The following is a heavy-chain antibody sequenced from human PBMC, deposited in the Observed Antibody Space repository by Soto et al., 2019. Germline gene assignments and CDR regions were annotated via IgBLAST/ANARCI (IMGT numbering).Heavy chain of an antibody. V-gene: IGHV3-74*01. CDR3: ASSLCSGGSCYSNWFDP. Sequence: GGSLRLSCAASGFTFSSFWMHWVRQAPGKGLVWVSRIKSDGSSTTYADSVKGRFTISRDNAKNTLYLQMNSLRAEDTAVYYCASSLCSGGSCYSNWFDPWGQGTLVTVSS. CDR1: GFTFSSFW. CDR2: IKSDGSST. D-gene: IGHD2-15*01. J-gene: IGHJ5*02.